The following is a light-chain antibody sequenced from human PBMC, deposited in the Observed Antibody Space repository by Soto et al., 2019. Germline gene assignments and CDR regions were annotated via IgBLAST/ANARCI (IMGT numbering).Light chain of an antibody. CDR1: QSVSSNN. Sequence: EIVLTQSPVTLSLSPGERATLSCRASQSVSSNNLAWYQQRPGQAPRLLIYGASRRATGIPDRFGGSGSGTDFTLTISRLEPEDFAVYYCQQYGTSFLTFGGGTKVDI. CDR2: GAS. CDR3: QQYGTSFLT. J-gene: IGKJ4*01. V-gene: IGKV3-20*01.